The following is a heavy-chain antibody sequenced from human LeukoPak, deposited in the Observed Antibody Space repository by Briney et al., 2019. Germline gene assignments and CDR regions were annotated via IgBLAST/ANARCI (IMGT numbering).Heavy chain of an antibody. V-gene: IGHV1-2*06. CDR1: GYAFTGYY. CDR3: ARDRGDTTECYFDY. CDR2: INPNSGGT. D-gene: IGHD1-1*01. Sequence: GASVKVSCEASGYAFTGYYIYWVRQAPGQGLEWMGRINPNSGGTDYAQKFQGRVTMTRDTSISTAYMELSRLRSDDTAVYYCARDRGDTTECYFDYWGQGTLVTVSS. J-gene: IGHJ4*02.